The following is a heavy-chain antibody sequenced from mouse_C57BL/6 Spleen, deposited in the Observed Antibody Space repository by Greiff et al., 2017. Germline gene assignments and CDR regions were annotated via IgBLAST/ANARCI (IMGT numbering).Heavy chain of an antibody. J-gene: IGHJ4*01. CDR2: INPYNGGT. D-gene: IGHD2-5*01. Sequence: VQLQQSGPVLVKPGASVKMSCKASGYTFTDYYMNWVKQSHGKSLEWIGVINPYNGGTSYNQKFKGKATLTVDKSSSTDYMELNRLTSEDSAVYYCARYSNYESYYAMDYWGQGTSVTVSS. V-gene: IGHV1-19*01. CDR1: GYTFTDYY. CDR3: ARYSNYESYYAMDY.